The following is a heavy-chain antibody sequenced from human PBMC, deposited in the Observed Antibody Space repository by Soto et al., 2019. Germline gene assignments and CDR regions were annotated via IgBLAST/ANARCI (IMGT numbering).Heavy chain of an antibody. CDR1: GYTFINYG. CDR3: AIEGYVAGSWSNFSPRYNGMDV. V-gene: IGHV1-18*03. CDR2: ISDYNGNT. J-gene: IGHJ6*04. Sequence: QVKLVQTGAEVKKPGASVKVSCKAVGYTFINYGISWVRQAPGQGLEWMGWISDYNGNTYYEREFQGRVTMTTDTSTSTGYIAVQTVGSSGVVVFYCAIEGYVAGSWSNFSPRYNGMDVWCNLTTVNVSS. D-gene: IGHD3-10*01.